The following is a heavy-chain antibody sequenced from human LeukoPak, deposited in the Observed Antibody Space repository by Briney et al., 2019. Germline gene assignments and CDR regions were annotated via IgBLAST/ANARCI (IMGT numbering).Heavy chain of an antibody. Sequence: GASVKVSCEASGYTFTSYDTNWVRQATGQGLEWRGWMNPNSGNTGYAQKFQGRVTMTRNTSISTAYMELSSLRSEDTAVYYCARGHYYDSSGYYSDAFDIWGQGTMVTVSS. CDR1: GYTFTSYD. V-gene: IGHV1-8*01. D-gene: IGHD3-22*01. CDR2: MNPNSGNT. CDR3: ARGHYYDSSGYYSDAFDI. J-gene: IGHJ3*02.